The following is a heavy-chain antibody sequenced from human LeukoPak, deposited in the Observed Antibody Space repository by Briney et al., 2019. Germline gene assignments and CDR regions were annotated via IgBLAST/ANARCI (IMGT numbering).Heavy chain of an antibody. CDR2: GST. CDR3: ARTGGYMVWGVQNWFDP. Sequence: GSLRLSCAASGFTFSSYEMNWVRQPPGKGLEWIGSGSTYYNPSLKSRVTISVDTSRNQFSLKLSSVTAADTAVYYCARTGGYMVWGVQNWFDPWGQGTLVTVSS. J-gene: IGHJ5*02. CDR1: GFTFSSYE. D-gene: IGHD3-10*01. V-gene: IGHV4-34*01.